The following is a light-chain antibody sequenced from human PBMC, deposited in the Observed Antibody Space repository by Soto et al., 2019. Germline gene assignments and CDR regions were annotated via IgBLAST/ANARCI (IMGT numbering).Light chain of an antibody. CDR3: AAWDDSLNVYVV. Sequence: QSVLTQPPSASGTPGQRVTISCSGSSSNIGSNTVNWYQQLPGTAPKLLIYSNNQRPSGVPDRFSGSKSVTSASLAISGLQSEDEADYYCAAWDDSLNVYVVFGGGTKLTV. CDR2: SNN. V-gene: IGLV1-44*01. CDR1: SSNIGSNT. J-gene: IGLJ2*01.